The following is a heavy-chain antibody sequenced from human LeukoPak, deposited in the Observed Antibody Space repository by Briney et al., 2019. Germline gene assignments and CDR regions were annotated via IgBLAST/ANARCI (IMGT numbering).Heavy chain of an antibody. D-gene: IGHD3-10*01. V-gene: IGHV4-59*01. CDR2: TYYSGST. CDR3: AREGNYGSGSYFDY. J-gene: IGHJ4*02. Sequence: SETLSLTCTVSGGSISSYYWSWIRQPPGKGLEWIGYTYYSGSTNYNPSLKSRVTISIDTSKNQFSLKLSSVTAADTAVYYCAREGNYGSGSYFDYWGQGTLVTVSS. CDR1: GGSISSYY.